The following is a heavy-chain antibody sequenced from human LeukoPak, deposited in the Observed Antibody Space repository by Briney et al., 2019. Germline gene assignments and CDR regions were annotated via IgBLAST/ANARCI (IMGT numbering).Heavy chain of an antibody. V-gene: IGHV4-34*01. Sequence: SETLSLTCAVYGGSFSGYYWSRIRQPPGKGLEWIGEINHSGSTNYNPSLKSRVTISVDTSKNQFSLKLSSVTAADTAVYYCARAGPTYYYDSSGYTAHWGQGTLVTVSS. D-gene: IGHD3-22*01. CDR1: GGSFSGYY. CDR2: INHSGST. J-gene: IGHJ4*02. CDR3: ARAGPTYYYDSSGYTAH.